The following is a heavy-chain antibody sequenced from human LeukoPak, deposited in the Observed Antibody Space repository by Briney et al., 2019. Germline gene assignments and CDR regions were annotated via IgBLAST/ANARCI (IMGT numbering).Heavy chain of an antibody. J-gene: IGHJ4*02. CDR1: GFTLSSYG. V-gene: IGHV3-33*01. Sequence: GRSLRLSCAASGFTLSSYGMHWVRQAPGKGLEWVAVIWYDGSNKYYADSVKGRFTISRDNSKNTMYLQMNSRRAEDTAVYYCARDRDSYGYGLYYFDYWGQGTLVTVSS. D-gene: IGHD5-18*01. CDR2: IWYDGSNK. CDR3: ARDRDSYGYGLYYFDY.